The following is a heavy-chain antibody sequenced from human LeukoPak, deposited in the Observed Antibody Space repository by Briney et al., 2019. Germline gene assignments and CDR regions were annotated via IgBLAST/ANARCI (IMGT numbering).Heavy chain of an antibody. D-gene: IGHD4-4*01. CDR3: ARGQMTTGYYYCGMDV. CDR2: IWYDGSNK. Sequence: TGGSLRLSCAASGFTFSSYGMHWVRQAPGKGLEWVAVIWYDGSNKYYADSVKGRFTISRDNSKNTLYLQMNSLRAEDTAVYYCARGQMTTGYYYCGMDVWGQGTTVTVSS. V-gene: IGHV3-33*01. J-gene: IGHJ6*02. CDR1: GFTFSSYG.